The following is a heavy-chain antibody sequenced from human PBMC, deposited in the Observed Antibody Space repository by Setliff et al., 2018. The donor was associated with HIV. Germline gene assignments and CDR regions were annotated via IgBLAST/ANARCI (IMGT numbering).Heavy chain of an antibody. J-gene: IGHJ5*02. CDR1: GGSITSHY. D-gene: IGHD6-13*01. V-gene: IGHV4-59*11. CDR3: ARGSDSSTWYRGWFDP. CDR2: IYYSGST. Sequence: SETLSLTCTVSGGSITSHYWSWIQQPPGKGLECLGYIYYSGSTNYSPSLESRVTISIDTSKTQFSLKLTSVTAADTAVYYCARGSDSSTWYRGWFDPWGQGTLVTVSS.